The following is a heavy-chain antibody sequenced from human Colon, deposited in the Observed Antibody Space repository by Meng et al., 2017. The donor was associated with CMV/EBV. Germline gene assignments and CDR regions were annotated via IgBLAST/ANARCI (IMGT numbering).Heavy chain of an antibody. CDR2: IHGDDTN. Sequence: QLPVKESGPTLANPPLTLTLTCSCSGFSLSTITVSVGWIRQPPGKALEWLALIHGDDTNEYNPSLSNRLTVTRDTSKNQVFLTLTNVDPVDTGTYYCVQRHSSSTGEVHWGQGTLVTGSS. D-gene: IGHD6-6*01. J-gene: IGHJ4*02. CDR1: GFSLSTITVS. CDR3: VQRHSSSTGEVH. V-gene: IGHV2-5*02.